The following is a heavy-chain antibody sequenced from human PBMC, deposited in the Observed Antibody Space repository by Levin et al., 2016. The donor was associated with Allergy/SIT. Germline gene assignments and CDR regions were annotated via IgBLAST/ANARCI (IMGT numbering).Heavy chain of an antibody. CDR1: GYTFTSYG. CDR2: ISAYNGNT. D-gene: IGHD3-22*01. V-gene: IGHV1-18*01. J-gene: IGHJ4*02. Sequence: ASVKVSCKASGYTFTSYGISWVRQAPGQGLEWMGWISAYNGNTNYAQKLQGRVTMTTDTSTSTAYMELRSLRSDDTAVYYCARVLYPQGRTMIGRATFDYWGQGTLVTVSS. CDR3: ARVLYPQGRTMIGRATFDY.